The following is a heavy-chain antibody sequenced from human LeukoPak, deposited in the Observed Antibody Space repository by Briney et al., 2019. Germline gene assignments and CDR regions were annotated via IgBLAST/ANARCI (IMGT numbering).Heavy chain of an antibody. D-gene: IGHD2-21*02. CDR1: GYTFTRYD. Sequence: ASVKVSCKASGYTFTRYDINWVRQATGQGLEWMGWISAYNGNTYYAQKLQGRVTMTEDTSTDTAYMELSSLRSEDTAVYYCATVVDRYCGGDCYFDYWGQGTLVTVSS. CDR2: ISAYNGNT. CDR3: ATVVDRYCGGDCYFDY. J-gene: IGHJ4*02. V-gene: IGHV1-18*01.